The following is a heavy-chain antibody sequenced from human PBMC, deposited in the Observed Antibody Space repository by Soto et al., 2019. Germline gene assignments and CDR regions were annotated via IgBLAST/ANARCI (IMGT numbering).Heavy chain of an antibody. CDR2: IWYDGSNK. Sequence: PGGSLRLSCAASVFTFSSYGMHWVRQAPGKGLEWVAVIWYDGSNKYYADSVKGRFTISRDNSKNTLYLQMNSLRAEDTAVYYCARSRWIAARSNPYGMDVWGQGTTVTVSS. J-gene: IGHJ6*02. CDR1: VFTFSSYG. CDR3: ARSRWIAARSNPYGMDV. V-gene: IGHV3-33*01. D-gene: IGHD6-6*01.